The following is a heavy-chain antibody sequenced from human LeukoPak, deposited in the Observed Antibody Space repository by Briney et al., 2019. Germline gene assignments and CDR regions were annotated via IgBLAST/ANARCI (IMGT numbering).Heavy chain of an antibody. CDR2: ISGSGGST. CDR3: AELGITMIGGV. Sequence: GGSLRPSCAASGFTFSSYAMSWVRQAPGKGLEWVSAISGSGGSTYYADSVKGRFTISRDNAKNSLYLQMNSLRAEDTAVYYCAELGITMIGGVWGKGTTVTISS. D-gene: IGHD3-10*02. CDR1: GFTFSSYA. V-gene: IGHV3-23*01. J-gene: IGHJ6*04.